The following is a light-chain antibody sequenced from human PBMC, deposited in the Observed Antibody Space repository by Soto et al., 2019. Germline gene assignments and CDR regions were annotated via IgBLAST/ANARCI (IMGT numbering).Light chain of an antibody. Sequence: ETIFTQSPSTLSASIAERATLSCRASQSVSSSYLAWYQQKPGQAPRLLIYGASSRATGIPDRFSGSGSGTDFTLTISRLEPEDLAVYYCQQYGSSPWTFGQGTKVDIK. CDR3: QQYGSSPWT. J-gene: IGKJ1*01. CDR2: GAS. CDR1: QSVSSSY. V-gene: IGKV3-20*01.